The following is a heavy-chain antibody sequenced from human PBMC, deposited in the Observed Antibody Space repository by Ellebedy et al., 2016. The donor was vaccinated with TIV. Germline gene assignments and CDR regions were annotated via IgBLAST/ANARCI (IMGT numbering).Heavy chain of an antibody. CDR1: GFTFSSYE. J-gene: IGHJ4*02. CDR2: ISGSASVT. V-gene: IGHV3-48*03. CDR3: ARDGGYDAYLDY. D-gene: IGHD5-12*01. Sequence: GESLKISCAVSGFTFSSYEMNWVRQAPGKGLEWVSYISGSASVTAYADSVKGRFTISRDNAKNTLYLQMNSLRAEDTAVYYCARDGGYDAYLDYWGQGILVTVSS.